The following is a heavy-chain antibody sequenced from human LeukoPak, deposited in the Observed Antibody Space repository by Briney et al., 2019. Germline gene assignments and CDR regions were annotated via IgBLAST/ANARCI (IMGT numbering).Heavy chain of an antibody. J-gene: IGHJ3*02. CDR2: ISSSSSYI. V-gene: IGHV3-21*01. D-gene: IGHD6-19*01. Sequence: PGGSLRLSCAASGFTFSSYSMNWVRQAPGKGLEWVSSISSSSSYIYYADSVKGRFTISRDNAKNSLYLQMNSLRAEDTAVYYCARDEGSGWYQDAFDIWGQGTMITVSS. CDR3: ARDEGSGWYQDAFDI. CDR1: GFTFSSYS.